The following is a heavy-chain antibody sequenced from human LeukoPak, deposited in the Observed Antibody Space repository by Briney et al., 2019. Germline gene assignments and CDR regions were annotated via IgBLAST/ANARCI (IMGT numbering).Heavy chain of an antibody. CDR2: IYYSGST. CDR3: ARRDSSGYYST. D-gene: IGHD3-22*01. Sequence: SETLSLTCTVSGGSISSYYWSWIRQPPGKGLEWIGYIYYSGSTNYNPSLKSRVTISVDTSKNQFSLKLSSVTAADTAVYYCARRDSSGYYSTWGQGTLVTVSS. J-gene: IGHJ4*02. CDR1: GGSISSYY. V-gene: IGHV4-59*08.